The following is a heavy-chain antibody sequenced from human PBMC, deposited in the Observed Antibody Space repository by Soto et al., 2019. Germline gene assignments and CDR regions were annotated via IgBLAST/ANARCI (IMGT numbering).Heavy chain of an antibody. CDR1: GFTFSSYA. Sequence: PGGSLRLSCAASGFTFSSYAMHWVRQAPGKGLEWVAVISYDGSNKYYADSVKGRFTISRDNSKNTLYLQMNSLRAEDKAVYYCARDPSITMIVVDYYYYGMDVWGQGTTVTVSS. CDR3: ARDPSITMIVVDYYYYGMDV. CDR2: ISYDGSNK. J-gene: IGHJ6*02. D-gene: IGHD3-22*01. V-gene: IGHV3-30-3*01.